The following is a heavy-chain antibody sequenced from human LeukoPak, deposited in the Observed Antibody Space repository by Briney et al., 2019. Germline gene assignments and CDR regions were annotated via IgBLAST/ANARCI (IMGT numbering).Heavy chain of an antibody. CDR1: GGSISSSNW. V-gene: IGHV4-4*02. Sequence: SETLSLTCAVSGGSISSSNWWSWVRQPPGKGLEWIGEIYHSGSTNYNPSLKSRVTISVDKSKNQFSLKLSFVTAADTAVYYCARSGDCSSTSCSTFDYWGQGTLVTVSS. J-gene: IGHJ4*02. CDR2: IYHSGST. D-gene: IGHD2-2*01. CDR3: ARSGDCSSTSCSTFDY.